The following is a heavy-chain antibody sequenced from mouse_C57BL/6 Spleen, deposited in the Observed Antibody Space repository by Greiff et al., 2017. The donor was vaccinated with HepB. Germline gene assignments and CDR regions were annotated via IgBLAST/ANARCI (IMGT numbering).Heavy chain of an antibody. D-gene: IGHD2-2*01. CDR1: GYTFTDYE. J-gene: IGHJ1*03. CDR2: IDPETGGT. CDR3: TRGDGYDVGYFDV. Sequence: VQLQQSGAELVRPGASVTLSCKASGYTFTDYEMHWVKQTPVHGLEWIGAIDPETGGTAYNQKFKGKAILTADKSSSTAYMEIRSLTSEDSAVYYCTRGDGYDVGYFDVWGTGTTVTVSS. V-gene: IGHV1-15*01.